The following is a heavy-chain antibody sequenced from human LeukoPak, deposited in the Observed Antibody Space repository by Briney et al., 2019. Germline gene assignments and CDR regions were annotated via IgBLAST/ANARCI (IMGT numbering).Heavy chain of an antibody. J-gene: IGHJ6*02. CDR1: GFTFSNYA. CDR2: IRGTGGTT. V-gene: IGHV3-23*01. Sequence: GGSLRLSCAASGFTFSNYAMTWVRQAPGKGLEWVSGIRGTGGTTYYADSVKGRFTISRDNSKNTLYVQMNSLRAEDTAVYYCAKDHGMDVWGQGTTVTVSS. CDR3: AKDHGMDV.